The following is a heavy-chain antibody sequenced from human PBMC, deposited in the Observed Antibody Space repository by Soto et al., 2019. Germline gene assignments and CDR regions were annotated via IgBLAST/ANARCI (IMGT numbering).Heavy chain of an antibody. CDR3: AKDIPQQRVPIVFDY. D-gene: IGHD6-13*01. CDR2: ISWNSGSI. J-gene: IGHJ4*02. Sequence: SLRLSCAASGFTFDDYAMQWVRQAPGKGLEWVSGISWNSGSIGYADSVKGRFTISRDNAKNSLYLQMNSLRAEDTALYYCAKDIPQQRVPIVFDYWGQGTLVTVSS. V-gene: IGHV3-9*01. CDR1: GFTFDDYA.